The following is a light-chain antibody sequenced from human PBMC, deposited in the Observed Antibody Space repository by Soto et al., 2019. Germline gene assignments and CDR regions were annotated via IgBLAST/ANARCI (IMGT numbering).Light chain of an antibody. CDR3: AGWDESLKAVV. Sequence: QSVLTQPPSAVGAPGQRVTISCSGSSSNIGSNTVNWYQQVPGTAPKLLIFSNNQRPSGVPDRFSGSRSGPSASLAINGLQSEDEAVYHCAGWDESLKAVVFGGGTKLTVL. V-gene: IGLV1-44*01. CDR1: SSNIGSNT. CDR2: SNN. J-gene: IGLJ2*01.